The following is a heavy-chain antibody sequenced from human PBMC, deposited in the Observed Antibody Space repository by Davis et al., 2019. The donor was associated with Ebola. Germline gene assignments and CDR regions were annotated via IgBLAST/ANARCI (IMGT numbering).Heavy chain of an antibody. V-gene: IGHV1-3*01. D-gene: IGHD6-19*01. CDR1: GYTFTSYA. J-gene: IGHJ4*02. CDR2: VHGGNGNT. CDR3: ARATFGYNSGWYADY. Sequence: VSVKVSCKASGYTFTSYAMHWVRQAPGQRLEWMGWVHGGNGNTKYSQRFQGRVTITTDTSASTAYLDLSSLRSDDTAVFYCARATFGYNSGWYADYWGQGTLVTVSS.